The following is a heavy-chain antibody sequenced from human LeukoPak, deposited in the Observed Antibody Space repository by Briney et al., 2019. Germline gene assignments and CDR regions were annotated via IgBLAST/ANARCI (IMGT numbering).Heavy chain of an antibody. Sequence: GGSLRLSCAASGFTFSSYAMSWVRRAPGKGLEWASAISGSGGSTYYADSVKGRFTISRDNSKNTLYLQMNSLRAEDTAVYYCALLSLTGTTVRAPFDYWGQGTLVTVSS. CDR2: ISGSGGST. V-gene: IGHV3-23*01. D-gene: IGHD1-7*01. CDR1: GFTFSSYA. CDR3: ALLSLTGTTVRAPFDY. J-gene: IGHJ4*02.